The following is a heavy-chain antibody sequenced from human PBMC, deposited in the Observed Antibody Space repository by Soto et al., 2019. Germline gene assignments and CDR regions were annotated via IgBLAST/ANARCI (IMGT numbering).Heavy chain of an antibody. V-gene: IGHV4-59*01. CDR2: IYYSGST. D-gene: IGHD3-3*01. Sequence: ETLSLTCTVSGGSISSYYWSWIRQPPGKGLEWIGYIYYSGSTNYNPSLKSRVTISVDTSKNQFSLKLSSVTAADTAVYYCARYTYYDFWSGYTSYYYYYMDVWGKGTTVTVSS. CDR3: ARYTYYDFWSGYTSYYYYYMDV. CDR1: GGSISSYY. J-gene: IGHJ6*03.